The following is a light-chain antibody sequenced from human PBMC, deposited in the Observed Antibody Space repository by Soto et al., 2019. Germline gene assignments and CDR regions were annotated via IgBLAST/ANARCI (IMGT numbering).Light chain of an antibody. Sequence: DIQMTQSPSTLSASVGDRVTITCRASQTISTWLAWYQQKPGKAPKLLIYAASTLQSGVPSRFSGSGSGTDFTLTISSLQPEDFATYYCQQLNSYPRITFGQGTRLEIK. J-gene: IGKJ5*01. V-gene: IGKV1-5*01. CDR3: QQLNSYPRIT. CDR2: AAS. CDR1: QTISTW.